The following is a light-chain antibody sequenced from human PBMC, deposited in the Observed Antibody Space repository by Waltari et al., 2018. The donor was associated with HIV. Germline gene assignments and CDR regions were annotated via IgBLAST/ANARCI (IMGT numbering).Light chain of an antibody. V-gene: IGLV2-14*03. CDR3: SSYTSSSVL. CDR2: DVT. J-gene: IGLJ3*02. CDR1: SSDVGAYDY. Sequence: QSALTQPASVSGSPGQPITLSCTGTSSDVGAYDYVSWYHQNPGNAPKLIIYDVTDRPSGVSNRFSGSKSGNTASLAISGLQAEDEADYYCSSYTSSSVLFGGGTKLTVL.